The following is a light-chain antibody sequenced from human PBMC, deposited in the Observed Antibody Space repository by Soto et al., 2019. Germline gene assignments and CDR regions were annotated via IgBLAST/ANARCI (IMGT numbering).Light chain of an antibody. CDR1: SSDVGGYNY. CDR2: GVS. Sequence: QSVLTQPRSVSGSPGQSVTISCTGTSSDVGGYNYVSWYQQHPGKAPKLMIYGVSKRPSGVPDRFSGSKSGNTASLTISGLQAEDEADYYCCSYAGSYTYVFETGTKVTVL. J-gene: IGLJ1*01. CDR3: CSYAGSYTYV. V-gene: IGLV2-11*01.